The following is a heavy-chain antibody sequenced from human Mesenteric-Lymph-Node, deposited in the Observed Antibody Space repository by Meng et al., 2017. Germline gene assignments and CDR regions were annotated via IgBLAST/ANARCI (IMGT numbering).Heavy chain of an antibody. V-gene: IGHV4-39*01. J-gene: IGHJ4*02. CDR1: GGSTSSSSYY. Sequence: LQLPTPGPGLWNPPGTLSPTCTVSGGSTSSSSYYWAWIRQPPGEGLEWIGSVVYSGTTYYTSSLKSRVSISVDTSKNQFSLKLSSVTAADTAVYYCARHHHSPTFDYWGQGTLVTVSS. D-gene: IGHD1-14*01. CDR3: ARHHHSPTFDY. CDR2: VVYSGTT.